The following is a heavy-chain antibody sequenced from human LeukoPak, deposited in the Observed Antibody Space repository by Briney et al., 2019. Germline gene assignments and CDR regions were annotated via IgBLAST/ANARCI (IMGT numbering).Heavy chain of an antibody. CDR3: ATDQARLSGSYSYGGY. J-gene: IGHJ4*02. CDR1: GYTLTELS. CDR2: FDPEDGET. Sequence: ASVKVSCKVSGYTLTELSMHWVRQAPGKGLEWMGGFDPEDGETIYAQKFQGRVTMTEDTSTDTAYMELSSLRSEDTAVYYCATDQARLSGSYSYGGYWGQGTLVTVSS. D-gene: IGHD1-26*01. V-gene: IGHV1-24*01.